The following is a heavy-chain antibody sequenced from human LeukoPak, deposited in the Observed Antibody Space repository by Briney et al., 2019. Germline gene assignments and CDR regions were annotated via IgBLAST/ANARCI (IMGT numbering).Heavy chain of an antibody. CDR1: GGSFSGYY. V-gene: IGHV4-34*01. CDR2: INHSGST. CDR3: ARVSYYDSSGNRGAFDY. Sequence: SETLSLTCAVYGGSFSGYYWSWIRQPPGKGLEWIGEINHSGSTNYNPSLKSRVTISVDKSKNQFSLKLSSVTAADTAVYYCARVSYYDSSGNRGAFDYWGQGTLVTFSS. D-gene: IGHD3-22*01. J-gene: IGHJ4*02.